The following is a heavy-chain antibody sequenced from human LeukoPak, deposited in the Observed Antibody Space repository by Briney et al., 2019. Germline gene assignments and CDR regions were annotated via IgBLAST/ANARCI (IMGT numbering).Heavy chain of an antibody. Sequence: PSETLSLTCAVSGDSISNYYWSWIRQPPGKGLEWIGYIHYSGNTNYNPSLKSRVTISLDTSKTQFSLKLTSVTAADTAVYYCAREPSDRRFCSAASCAGVFDFWGQGNLVTVSS. CDR1: GDSISNYY. CDR2: IHYSGNT. CDR3: AREPSDRRFCSAASCAGVFDF. V-gene: IGHV4-59*01. D-gene: IGHD2-15*01. J-gene: IGHJ4*02.